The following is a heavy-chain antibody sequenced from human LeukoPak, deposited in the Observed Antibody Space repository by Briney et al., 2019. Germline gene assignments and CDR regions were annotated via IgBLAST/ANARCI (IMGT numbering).Heavy chain of an antibody. V-gene: IGHV1-18*01. CDR3: AREESRGGYSGYDSGNWFDP. Sequence: ASVKVSCKASGYTFTSYGISWVRQAPGQGLEWMGWISVYNGNTNYAQKLQGRVTMTTDTSTSTAYMELRSLRSDDTGVYYCAREESRGGYSGYDSGNWFDPWGQGTLVTVSS. CDR2: ISVYNGNT. D-gene: IGHD5-12*01. J-gene: IGHJ5*02. CDR1: GYTFTSYG.